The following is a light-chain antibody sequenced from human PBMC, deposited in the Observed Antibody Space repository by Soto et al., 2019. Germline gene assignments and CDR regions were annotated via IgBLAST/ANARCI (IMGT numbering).Light chain of an antibody. CDR1: SSDVGGYNY. J-gene: IGLJ3*02. CDR3: ISYTTSSTWV. Sequence: QPVLTQPASVSGSPGQSITISCTGASSDVGGYNYVSWYQQHPGKAPKLIIYDVVSRPSGVSNRFSGSKSGNTASLTISGLQAEDEADYYCISYTTSSTWVFGGGTKVTVL. CDR2: DVV. V-gene: IGLV2-14*01.